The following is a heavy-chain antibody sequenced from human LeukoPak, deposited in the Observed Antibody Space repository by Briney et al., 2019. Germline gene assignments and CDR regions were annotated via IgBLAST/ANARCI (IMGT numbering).Heavy chain of an antibody. V-gene: IGHV3-33*01. CDR3: VREDGIVATATRWYYFAY. D-gene: IGHD5-12*01. CDR1: GFTFSSYA. CDR2: IWYDGTNK. Sequence: GGSLRLSCAASGFTFSSYAMHWVRQAPGKGLEWGAVIWYDGTNKSYGDLVKGRFTIARDNSKNTLYLQMNSLRAEDTAVYYCVREDGIVATATRWYYFAYWGQGTLLTVSS. J-gene: IGHJ4*02.